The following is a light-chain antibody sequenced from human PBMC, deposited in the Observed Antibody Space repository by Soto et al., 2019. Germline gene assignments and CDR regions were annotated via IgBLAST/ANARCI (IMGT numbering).Light chain of an antibody. CDR1: SSDIGLYNY. J-gene: IGLJ1*01. Sequence: QSALSQPASMSGSPGQSITIPCTGASSDIGLYNYVSWYQHPPGKAPKLLISEVNVRPSGLSDRFSASKAGNTASLTVSGLQPEDEAYYYCSSLSTTSTPIVFGSGTKVTVL. CDR3: SSLSTTSTPIV. V-gene: IGLV2-14*01. CDR2: EVN.